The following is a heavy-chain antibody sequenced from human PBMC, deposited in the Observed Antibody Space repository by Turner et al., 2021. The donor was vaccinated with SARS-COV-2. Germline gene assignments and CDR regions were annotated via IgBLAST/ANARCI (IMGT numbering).Heavy chain of an antibody. Sequence: QVQLQESGPGLGKPSETLSLTCTVSSGSISSSSYFWGWIRQPPTKELEWIGSIYYSGTTYSNPSLKSRVSLSIDPSKNQFSLNLTSVTAADTGLFYCARQAAGQGLDYWGRGILVTVSS. D-gene: IGHD3-10*01. CDR3: ARQAAGQGLDY. J-gene: IGHJ4*02. CDR1: SGSISSSSYF. V-gene: IGHV4-39*01. CDR2: IYYSGTT.